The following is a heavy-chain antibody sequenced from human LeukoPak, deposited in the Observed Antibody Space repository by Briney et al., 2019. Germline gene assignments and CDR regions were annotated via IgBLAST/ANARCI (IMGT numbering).Heavy chain of an antibody. J-gene: IGHJ4*02. CDR1: GFTFNTYW. CDR2: INNDGSDT. V-gene: IGHV3-74*01. Sequence: GGSLRLSCAASGFTFNTYWMHWVRQAPGKGLVWVSRINNDGSDTIYADSVKGRFTISRDNAKDTLYLQMISLRVEDTAVYYCARSSYPYYFDYWGQGTLATVSS. CDR3: ARSSYPYYFDY.